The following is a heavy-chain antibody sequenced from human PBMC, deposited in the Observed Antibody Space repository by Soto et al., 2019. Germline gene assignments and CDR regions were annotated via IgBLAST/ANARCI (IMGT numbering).Heavy chain of an antibody. CDR1: GFTFSNYE. V-gene: IGHV3-64*01. CDR3: ARRGYGSMWPNVYMDV. J-gene: IGHJ6*03. D-gene: IGHD6-13*01. Sequence: EAQLVESGGGLVQPGGSLRLSCAASGFTFSNYEMHWVRQAPGKGLEYVSGISNNGAHTDYAKSVKGRFTISRDNSENTLYLQMGSLRAEDMALYYGARRGYGSMWPNVYMDVWGKGTTVTVSS. CDR2: ISNNGAHT.